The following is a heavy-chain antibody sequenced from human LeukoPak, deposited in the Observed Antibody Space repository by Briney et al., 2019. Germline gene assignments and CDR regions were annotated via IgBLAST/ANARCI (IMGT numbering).Heavy chain of an antibody. Sequence: PSETLSLTCTVSGASINNYYWSWIRQPPGKGLEWIGYIYYSGSTNYNPSLKSRVTISVDTSKNQFSLNLSSVTAADTAVYYCASSLLGGTDAFDIWGQGTMVTVSS. J-gene: IGHJ3*02. CDR3: ASSLLGGTDAFDI. V-gene: IGHV4-59*01. CDR2: IYYSGST. CDR1: GASINNYY. D-gene: IGHD1-26*01.